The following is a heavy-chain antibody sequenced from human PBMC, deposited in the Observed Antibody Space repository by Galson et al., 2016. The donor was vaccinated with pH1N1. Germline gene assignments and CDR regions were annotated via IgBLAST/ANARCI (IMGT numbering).Heavy chain of an antibody. Sequence: SVEVSCKASGGTISEYAISWVRQAPGQGLEWMGGIIPIFGTPNYAQNFRGRLKITADKSTSTVYLEKKSLTPDDTAVYYCARGRVPIFGVIKYYGMDVWGQGTTVTVSS. J-gene: IGHJ6*02. CDR1: GGTISEYA. CDR2: IIPIFGTP. V-gene: IGHV1-69*06. D-gene: IGHD3-3*01. CDR3: ARGRVPIFGVIKYYGMDV.